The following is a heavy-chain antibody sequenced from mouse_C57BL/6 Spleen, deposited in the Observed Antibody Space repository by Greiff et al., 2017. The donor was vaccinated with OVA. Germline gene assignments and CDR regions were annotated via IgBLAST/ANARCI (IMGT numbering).Heavy chain of an antibody. Sequence: DVQLVESGGGLVKPGGSLKLSCAASGFTFSSYAMSWVRPTPEKRLEWVATISDGGSYTYYPDNVKGRFTISRDNAKNNLYLQMSHLKSEDTAMYYCAREGGSSWFAYWGQGTLVTVSA. CDR2: ISDGGSYT. V-gene: IGHV5-4*01. D-gene: IGHD1-1*01. CDR1: GFTFSSYA. J-gene: IGHJ3*01. CDR3: AREGGSSWFAY.